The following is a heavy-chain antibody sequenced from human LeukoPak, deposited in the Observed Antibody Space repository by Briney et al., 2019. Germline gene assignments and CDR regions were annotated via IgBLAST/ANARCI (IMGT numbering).Heavy chain of an antibody. CDR1: GYSISSGYY. D-gene: IGHD1-26*01. CDR3: SRVQWVPQSDY. J-gene: IGHJ4*02. V-gene: IGHV4-38-2*02. Sequence: SETLSLTCTVSGYSISSGYYWGCIRPPPGKGLECIGIIYHSGSTYYNPSLKSRVTISVDTSKNHFSLKLSSVTAADTAVYYCSRVQWVPQSDYGGQGTLVTVSS. CDR2: IYHSGST.